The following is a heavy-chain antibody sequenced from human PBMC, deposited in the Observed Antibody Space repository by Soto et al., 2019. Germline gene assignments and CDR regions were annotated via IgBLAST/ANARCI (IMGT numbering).Heavy chain of an antibody. J-gene: IGHJ6*02. CDR3: AKPRSGHSNLYYHGMDV. CDR2: ISGSGGST. D-gene: IGHD3-10*01. CDR1: GFTFSSYA. V-gene: IGHV3-23*01. Sequence: EVQLLESGGGLVQPGGSLRLSCAASGFTFSSYAMSWVRQAPGRGLEWVSGISGSGGSTYYADSVKGRFTISRDNSKNTLYLQRNSLRAEDTAVYYCAKPRSGHSNLYYHGMDVWGQGTTVTVSS.